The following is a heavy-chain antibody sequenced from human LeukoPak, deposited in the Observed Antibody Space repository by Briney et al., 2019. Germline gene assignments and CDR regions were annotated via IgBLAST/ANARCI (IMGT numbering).Heavy chain of an antibody. CDR1: GFTFGDYA. D-gene: IGHD3-22*01. J-gene: IGHJ4*02. Sequence: QPGRSLRLSCTASGFTFGDYAMSLFRQAPGKGLEWVGFIRSKAYGGTTEYAASVKGRFTISRDDSKSIAYLQMNSLKTEDTAVYYCAREIYAGVVLIIGYWGQGTLVTVSS. V-gene: IGHV3-49*03. CDR3: AREIYAGVVLIIGY. CDR2: IRSKAYGGTT.